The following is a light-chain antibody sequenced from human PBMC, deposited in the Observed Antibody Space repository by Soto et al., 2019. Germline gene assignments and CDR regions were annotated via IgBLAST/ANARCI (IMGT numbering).Light chain of an antibody. V-gene: IGLV1-40*01. J-gene: IGLJ3*02. CDR1: SSNIGAGYD. CDR3: QSHDSRRSPSV. Sequence: QSVLTQPPSVSGAPGQRVTISCTGSSSNIGAGYDVHWYQQLPGTAPKLLIYGNSNRPSGVPDRFSGSKSGTSASLAITGLQAEDEADYFCQSHDSRRSPSVFGGGTK. CDR2: GNS.